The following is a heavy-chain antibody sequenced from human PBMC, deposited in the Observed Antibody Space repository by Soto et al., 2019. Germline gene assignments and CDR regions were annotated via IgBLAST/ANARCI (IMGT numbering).Heavy chain of an antibody. Sequence: QLQLQESGSGLVKPSQTLSLTCAVSGGSISGTTYSWSWIRQPPGKGLEWIGYIYDSGNTYYNPSLKSQFSISVDRSKNQFSLKLSSVTAADTAVYYWARGQGAAAGHSNFDYWGQGALVTVSS. CDR3: ARGQGAAAGHSNFDY. CDR1: GGSISGTTYS. V-gene: IGHV4-30-2*01. D-gene: IGHD6-13*01. J-gene: IGHJ4*02. CDR2: IYDSGNT.